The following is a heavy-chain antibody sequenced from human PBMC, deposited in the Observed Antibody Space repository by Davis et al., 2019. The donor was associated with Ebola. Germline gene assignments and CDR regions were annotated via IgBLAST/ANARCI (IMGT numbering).Heavy chain of an antibody. CDR1: GFTFSNAW. Sequence: GESLKISCAASGFTFSNAWMSWVRQAPGKGLEWVSAISGSGGSTYYADSVKGRFTISRDNSKNTLYLQMNSLRAEDTAVYYCARRGLEIYYYYGMDVWGQGTTVTVSS. V-gene: IGHV3-23*01. CDR3: ARRGLEIYYYYGMDV. J-gene: IGHJ6*02. CDR2: ISGSGGST. D-gene: IGHD3-3*01.